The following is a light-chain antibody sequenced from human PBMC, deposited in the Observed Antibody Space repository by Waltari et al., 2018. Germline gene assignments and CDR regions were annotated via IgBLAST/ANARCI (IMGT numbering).Light chain of an antibody. CDR3: QQYFSYPLT. J-gene: IGKJ4*01. CDR1: EGITSY. CDR2: ASS. Sequence: AIRMTHSPSSFSASTVDRVTITCRANEGITSYLAWYQQKPGKATKLLIYASSTLHSGVPSRFSGSGSGTDFTLTISCLQSEDFATYYCQQYFSYPLTFGGGTKVEIK. V-gene: IGKV1-8*01.